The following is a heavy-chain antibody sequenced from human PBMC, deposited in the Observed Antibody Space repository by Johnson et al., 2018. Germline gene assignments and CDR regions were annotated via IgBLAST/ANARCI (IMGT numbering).Heavy chain of an antibody. Sequence: VQLVQSGGGLVQPGGSLRLSCAASGFSFSEYDMHWVRQAPGKSLEWVSAIGIRDDTHYPGSVKGRFTISRENARNSLYLQMNSRRAEDTAVYYCIRAGIQVPGIDAFDFWGHWTRVTVSS. J-gene: IGHJ3*01. V-gene: IGHV3-13*01. CDR3: IRAGIQVPGIDAFDF. CDR1: GFSFSEYD. CDR2: IGIRDDT. D-gene: IGHD6-19*01.